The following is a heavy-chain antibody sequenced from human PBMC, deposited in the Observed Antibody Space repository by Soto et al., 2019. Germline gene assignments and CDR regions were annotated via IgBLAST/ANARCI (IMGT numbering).Heavy chain of an antibody. V-gene: IGHV4-59*01. Sequence: ASETLSLPCPVSGGSISSYYWSWIRQPPGKGLEWIGYIYYSGSTNYNPSLKSRVTISVDTSKNQFSLKLSSVTAADTAVYYCARGSFYSGYDHYDYWGQGTLVTVSS. CDR2: IYYSGST. D-gene: IGHD5-12*01. J-gene: IGHJ4*02. CDR1: GGSISSYY. CDR3: ARGSFYSGYDHYDY.